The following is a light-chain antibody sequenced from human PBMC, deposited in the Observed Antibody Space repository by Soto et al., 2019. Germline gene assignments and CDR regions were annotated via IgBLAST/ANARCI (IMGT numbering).Light chain of an antibody. J-gene: IGKJ4*01. V-gene: IGKV1D-12*01. Sequence: DIQLTQSPSSVSASVGDTVTLTCRADQTFSSLLAWYQHKPGKAPKLLIYAASTLQNGGPSRFGGSGSGTVFTLTITSLQTDDSATYYYQQTNRFPLNFGGGTNVEIK. CDR1: QTFSSL. CDR2: AAS. CDR3: QQTNRFPLN.